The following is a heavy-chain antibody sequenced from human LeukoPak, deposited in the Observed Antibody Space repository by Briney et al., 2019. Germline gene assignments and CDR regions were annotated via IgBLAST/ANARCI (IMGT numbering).Heavy chain of an antibody. CDR3: ARDQGGYYDSSGYFDY. D-gene: IGHD3-22*01. J-gene: IGHJ4*02. V-gene: IGHV1-69*05. CDR2: IIPIFGTA. CDR1: GGTLSSYA. Sequence: GASVKVSCMASGGTLSSYAISWVRQAPGQGLEWMGGIIPIFGTAKYAQKFQGRVTITTDESTSTAYMELSSLRSEDTAVYYCARDQGGYYDSSGYFDYWGQGTLVTVSS.